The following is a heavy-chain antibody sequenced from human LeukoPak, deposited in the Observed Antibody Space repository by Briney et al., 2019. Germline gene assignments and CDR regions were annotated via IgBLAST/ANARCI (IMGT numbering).Heavy chain of an antibody. V-gene: IGHV3-21*01. CDR1: GFTFSSYS. J-gene: IGHJ4*02. CDR2: ISSSSSYI. Sequence: GGSLRLSCAASGFTFSSYSMNWVRQAPGKGLEWVSSISSSSSYIYYADSVKGRFTISRDNAKNSLYPQMNSLRAEDTAVYYCVAAAGTRFPRIDYWGQGTLVTVSS. D-gene: IGHD6-13*01. CDR3: VAAAGTRFPRIDY.